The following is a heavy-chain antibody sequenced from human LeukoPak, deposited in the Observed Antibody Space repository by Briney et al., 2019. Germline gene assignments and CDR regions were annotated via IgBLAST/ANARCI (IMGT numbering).Heavy chain of an antibody. D-gene: IGHD2-21*02. Sequence: SETLSLTCAVYGGSFSGYYWGWIRQPPGKGLEWIGEINHSGSTNYNPSLKSRVTISVDTSKNQFSLKLSSVTAADTAVYYCAREAPVRAGCGGDCYSRRGTFDYWGQGTLVTVSS. J-gene: IGHJ4*02. CDR2: INHSGST. CDR3: AREAPVRAGCGGDCYSRRGTFDY. V-gene: IGHV4-34*01. CDR1: GGSFSGYY.